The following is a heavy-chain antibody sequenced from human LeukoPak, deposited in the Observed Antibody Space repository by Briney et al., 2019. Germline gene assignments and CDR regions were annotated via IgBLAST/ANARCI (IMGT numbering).Heavy chain of an antibody. V-gene: IGHV4-59*01. Sequence: SETLSLTCTGSGDSISSYYWSWIRQPPGKGLEWIGYIYYSGSTNYNPSLKSRVTISVDTSKNQFSLKLSSVTAADTAVYYCARDKRTYYDFWSGYPYYYYYGMDVWGQGTTVTVSS. CDR2: IYYSGST. CDR3: ARDKRTYYDFWSGYPYYYYYGMDV. CDR1: GDSISSYY. J-gene: IGHJ6*02. D-gene: IGHD3-3*01.